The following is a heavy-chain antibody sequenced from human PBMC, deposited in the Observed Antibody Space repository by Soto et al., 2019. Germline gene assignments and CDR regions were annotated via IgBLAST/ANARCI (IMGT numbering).Heavy chain of an antibody. CDR1: GFTFTSYA. Sequence: LRLSCAASGFTFTSYAMSWVRQAPGKGLEWISTISNSGGSTYYADSVKGRFTISRDNSKNTLYLQMNSLRAEDTAIYYCAKGEQWLIQGYWGQGTLVTVSS. CDR3: AKGEQWLIQGY. J-gene: IGHJ4*02. V-gene: IGHV3-23*01. CDR2: ISNSGGST. D-gene: IGHD6-19*01.